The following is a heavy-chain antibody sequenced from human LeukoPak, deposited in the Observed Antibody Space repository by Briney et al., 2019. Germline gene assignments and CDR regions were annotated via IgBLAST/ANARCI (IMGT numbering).Heavy chain of an antibody. J-gene: IGHJ1*01. CDR1: GFTFSSHG. D-gene: IGHD3-16*01. CDR3: AKDDAWGRFYH. CDR2: SSSIGGRT. Sequence: GGTLRLSCAASGFTFSSHGMNWVRQAPGKGLEWVSGSSSIGGRTYYADSVKGRFTVTRDNSRNTLHPQMNSLRVEDTGVYYCAKDDAWGRFYHWGQGTLVTVSS. V-gene: IGHV3-23*01.